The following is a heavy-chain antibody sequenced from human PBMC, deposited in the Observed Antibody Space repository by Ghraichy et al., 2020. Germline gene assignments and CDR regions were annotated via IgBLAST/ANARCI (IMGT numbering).Heavy chain of an antibody. CDR2: IYDSGST. D-gene: IGHD3-10*01. J-gene: IGHJ4*02. CDR3: VRYGGWGTHYFDY. CDR1: GGSISSGGYA. V-gene: IGHV4-30-2*01. Sequence: SETLSLTCAVSGGSISSGGYAWGWIRQPPGKGLEWIGYIYDSGSTYYNPSLKSRVTISEDRSKNQFFLELSSVTGADTAVYYCVRYGGWGTHYFDYWGQGTLVTVSS.